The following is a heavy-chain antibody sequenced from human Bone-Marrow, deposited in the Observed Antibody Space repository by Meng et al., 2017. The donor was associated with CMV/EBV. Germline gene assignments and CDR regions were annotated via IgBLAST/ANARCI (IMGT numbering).Heavy chain of an antibody. Sequence: ASVKVSCKASGYTFTSYGISWVRQAPGQGLEWMGWISAYNGNTNYAQKLQGRVTMTTDTSTSTAYMELRSLRSDDTAVYYCARSHARFLDRLNYYYYYYGMDVWGQGTTVTVSS. CDR1: GYTFTSYG. V-gene: IGHV1-18*01. CDR3: ARSHARFLDRLNYYYYYYGMDV. D-gene: IGHD3-3*01. CDR2: ISAYNGNT. J-gene: IGHJ6*02.